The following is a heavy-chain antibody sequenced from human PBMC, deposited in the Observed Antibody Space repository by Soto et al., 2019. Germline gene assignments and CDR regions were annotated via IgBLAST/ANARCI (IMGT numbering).Heavy chain of an antibody. J-gene: IGHJ6*03. Sequence: SETLSLTCTVSGGSISSHYWSWIRQPPGQGLEWIGYIYYSGSTNYNPSLKSRVTISVDTSKSQFSLRLSSVTAADTAVYFYGSGSHPNFYYYYMDVWGKGTTVTVSS. CDR1: GGSISSHY. D-gene: IGHD3-10*01. CDR2: IYYSGST. CDR3: GSGSHPNFYYYYMDV. V-gene: IGHV4-59*08.